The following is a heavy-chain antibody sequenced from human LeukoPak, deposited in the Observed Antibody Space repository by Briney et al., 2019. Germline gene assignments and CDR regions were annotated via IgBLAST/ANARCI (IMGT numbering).Heavy chain of an antibody. V-gene: IGHV4-61*02. J-gene: IGHJ3*02. CDR1: GGSISSSSYY. CDR2: IYTSGST. Sequence: SETLSLTCTVSGGSISSSSYYWSWIRQPAGKGLEWIGRIYTSGSTNYNPSLKSRVTMSVDTSKNQFSLKLSSVTAADTAVYYCARVQPDAFDIWGQGTMVTVSS. CDR3: ARVQPDAFDI. D-gene: IGHD1-14*01.